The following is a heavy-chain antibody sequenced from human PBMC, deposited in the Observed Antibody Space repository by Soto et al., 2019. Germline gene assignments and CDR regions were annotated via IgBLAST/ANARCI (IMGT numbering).Heavy chain of an antibody. V-gene: IGHV3-64D*06. D-gene: IGHD2-15*01. Sequence: GESLKISCSASGFIFSESTIYWVRQVPGKGLEAISAVSTSGRSTYYADSVKDRFTISRDNSKNTLFLQMGSLRPEDTAIYYCVKQAHGLDGVAFDYWGQGTQVTVSS. J-gene: IGHJ4*02. CDR3: VKQAHGLDGVAFDY. CDR1: GFIFSEST. CDR2: VSTSGRST.